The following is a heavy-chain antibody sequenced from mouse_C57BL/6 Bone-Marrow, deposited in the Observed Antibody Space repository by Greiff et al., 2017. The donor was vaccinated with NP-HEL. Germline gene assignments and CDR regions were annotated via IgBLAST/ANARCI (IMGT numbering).Heavy chain of an antibody. Sequence: VHLVESGPELVKPGASVKISCKASGYAFSSSWMNWVKQRPGKGLEWIGRIYPGDGDTNYNGKFKGKATLTADKSSSPAYMQLSSLTSEDSAVYFCAFYYGSFAYWGQGTLVTVSA. J-gene: IGHJ3*01. CDR2: IYPGDGDT. CDR1: GYAFSSSW. CDR3: AFYYGSFAY. V-gene: IGHV1-82*01. D-gene: IGHD1-1*01.